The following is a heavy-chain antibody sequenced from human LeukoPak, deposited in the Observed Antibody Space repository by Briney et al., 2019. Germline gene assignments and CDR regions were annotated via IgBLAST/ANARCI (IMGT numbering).Heavy chain of an antibody. J-gene: IGHJ4*02. V-gene: IGHV3-15*01. D-gene: IGHD2-21*02. Sequence: GGSPRLSCAASGFTFTNAWMSWVRQAPGKGLEWIGRIQSKTDGGTTDYAAPVKDRFTISRDDSRNTLYLQMNSLKTEDTAVYYCTTDLVVETASPNWGQGTLVTVSS. CDR2: IQSKTDGGTT. CDR1: GFTFTNAW. CDR3: TTDLVVETASPN.